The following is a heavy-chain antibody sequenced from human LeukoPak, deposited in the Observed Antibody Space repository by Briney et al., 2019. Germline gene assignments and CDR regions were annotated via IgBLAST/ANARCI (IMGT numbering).Heavy chain of an antibody. CDR2: IGTAGDT. Sequence: PGGSLRLSCAASGFTFSSYDMHWVRQATGKGLEWVSAIGTAGDTYYPGSVKGRFTISRENAKNSLYLQMNSLRAGDTAVYYCARGMGAAFWFDPWGQGTLVTVSS. D-gene: IGHD6-13*01. J-gene: IGHJ5*02. CDR1: GFTFSSYD. V-gene: IGHV3-13*01. CDR3: ARGMGAAFWFDP.